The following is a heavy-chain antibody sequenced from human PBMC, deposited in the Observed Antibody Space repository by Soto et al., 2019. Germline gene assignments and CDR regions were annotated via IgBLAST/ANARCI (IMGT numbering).Heavy chain of an antibody. CDR2: IIPIFGTA. J-gene: IGHJ4*02. V-gene: IGHV1-69*06. D-gene: IGHD3-22*01. CDR1: GGTFSSYA. CDR3: ARVRDYYDSSGYFYY. Sequence: SVKVSCKASGGTFSSYAISWVRQAPGQGLEWMGGIIPIFGTANYAQKFQGRVTITADKSTSTAYMELSSLRSEDTAVYYCARVRDYYDSSGYFYYWGQGTLVTVSS.